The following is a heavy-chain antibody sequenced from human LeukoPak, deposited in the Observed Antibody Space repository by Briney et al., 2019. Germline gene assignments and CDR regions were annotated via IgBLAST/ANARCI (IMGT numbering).Heavy chain of an antibody. CDR3: AREGSDYVWGSYTY. D-gene: IGHD3-16*01. CDR1: GGSISSYH. CDR2: IYTSGST. J-gene: IGHJ4*02. Sequence: PSETLSLTCTVSGGSISSYHWSWIPQPAREGLEWIVRIYTSGSTNYNPSLKSRVTISVDKSKNQLSLKLSSVTAADTAVYYCAREGSDYVWGSYTYWGQGTLVTVSS. V-gene: IGHV4-4*07.